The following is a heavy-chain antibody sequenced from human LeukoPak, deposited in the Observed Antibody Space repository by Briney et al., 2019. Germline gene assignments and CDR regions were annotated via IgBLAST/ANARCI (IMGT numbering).Heavy chain of an antibody. D-gene: IGHD1-26*01. CDR3: ARDLKGATPYYYYYYMDV. Sequence: WVRQMPGKGLEWIGYIYYSGSTYYNPSLKSRVTISVDTSKNQFSLKLSSVTAADTAVYYCARDLKGATPYYYYYYMDVWGKGTTVTVSS. CDR2: IYYSGST. V-gene: IGHV4-30-4*08. J-gene: IGHJ6*03.